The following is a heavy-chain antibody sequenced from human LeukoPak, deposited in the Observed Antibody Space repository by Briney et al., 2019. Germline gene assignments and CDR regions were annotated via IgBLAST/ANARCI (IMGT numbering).Heavy chain of an antibody. CDR1: GYSFTSYW. D-gene: IGHD3-10*01. Sequence: GESLKISCKGSGYSFTSYWIGWVRQMPGKGLEWMGIIYPGDSDTRYSPSFQGQVTISAGKSISTVYLQWSSLKASDTAMYYCARHRGSGSYYRPGMDVWGQGTTVTVSS. V-gene: IGHV5-51*01. CDR2: IYPGDSDT. CDR3: ARHRGSGSYYRPGMDV. J-gene: IGHJ6*02.